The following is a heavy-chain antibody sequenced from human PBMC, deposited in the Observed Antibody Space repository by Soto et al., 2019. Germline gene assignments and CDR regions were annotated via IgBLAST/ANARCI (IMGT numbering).Heavy chain of an antibody. CDR1: GFTFSSYA. CDR3: ATWLQREHAYDV. D-gene: IGHD1-1*01. J-gene: IGHJ3*01. V-gene: IGHV3-23*01. Sequence: PGGSLRLSCAASGFTFSSYAMSWVRQAPGKGLEWVSGVYDADGKYYADSVKGRFTTSRDSSKTIVYLEMNDLGPEDTAIYYCATWLQREHAYDVWGQGTTVTVSS. CDR2: VYDADGK.